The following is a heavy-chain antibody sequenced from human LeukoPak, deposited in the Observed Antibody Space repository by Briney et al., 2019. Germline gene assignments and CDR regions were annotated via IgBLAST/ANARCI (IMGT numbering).Heavy chain of an antibody. CDR2: ISYDGSNK. D-gene: IGHD3-10*02. Sequence: GGSLRLSCAASGFTFSSYAMHWVRQAPGKGLEWVAVISYDGSNKYYADSVKGRFTISRDNSKNTLYLQMNSLRAEDTAVYYCARDAVSMIGDDWFDPWGQGTLVTVSS. J-gene: IGHJ5*02. CDR3: ARDAVSMIGDDWFDP. CDR1: GFTFSSYA. V-gene: IGHV3-30*04.